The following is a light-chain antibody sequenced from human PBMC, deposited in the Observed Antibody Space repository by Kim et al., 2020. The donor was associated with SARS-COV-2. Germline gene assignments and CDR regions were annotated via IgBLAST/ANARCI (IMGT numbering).Light chain of an antibody. CDR2: GKN. CDR3: NSRDSSGNHVV. CDR1: RLRSYY. J-gene: IGLJ2*01. V-gene: IGLV3-19*01. Sequence: ALVQKVRITCQGDRLRSYYASWYQQKPGQAPVLVIYGKNNRPSGIPDRFSGSSSGNTASLTITGAQAEDEADYYCNSRDSSGNHVVFGGGTQLTVL.